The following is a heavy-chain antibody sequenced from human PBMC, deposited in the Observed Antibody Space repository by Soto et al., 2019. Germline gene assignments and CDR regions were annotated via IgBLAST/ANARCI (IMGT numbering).Heavy chain of an antibody. V-gene: IGHV3-33*01. D-gene: IGHD3-3*01. Sequence: GGSLRLSCAASGFTFSSYGMHWVRQAPGKGLEWVAVIWYDGSNKYYADSVKGRFTISRDKSKNTLYLQMNSLRAEDTAGYYCARAAYYDFWSGYYEEDFDYWGQGTLVTVSS. CDR3: ARAAYYDFWSGYYEEDFDY. J-gene: IGHJ4*02. CDR2: IWYDGSNK. CDR1: GFTFSSYG.